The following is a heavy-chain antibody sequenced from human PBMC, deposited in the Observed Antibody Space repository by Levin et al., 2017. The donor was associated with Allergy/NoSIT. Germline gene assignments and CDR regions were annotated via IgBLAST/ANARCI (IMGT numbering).Heavy chain of an antibody. CDR1: GFTFTSSA. J-gene: IGHJ3*02. D-gene: IGHD1-20*01. Sequence: SVKVSCKASGFTFTSSAMQWVRQARGQRLEWIGWIVVGSGNTNYAQKFQERVTITRDMSTSTAYMELSSLRSEDTAVYYCAGRSWANNWNPLSQGYDAFDIWGQGTMVTVSS. V-gene: IGHV1-58*02. CDR2: IVVGSGNT. CDR3: AGRSWANNWNPLSQGYDAFDI.